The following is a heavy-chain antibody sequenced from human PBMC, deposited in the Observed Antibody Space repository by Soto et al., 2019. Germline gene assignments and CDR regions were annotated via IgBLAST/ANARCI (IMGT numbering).Heavy chain of an antibody. CDR3: AREKTMVRGTNWFDP. J-gene: IGHJ5*02. CDR2: IWYDGSNK. D-gene: IGHD3-10*01. Sequence: QVQLVESGGGVVQPGRSLRLSCAASGFTFSSYGMHWVRQAPGKGLEWVAVIWYDGSNKYYADSVKGRLTISRDNSKNTLYLQMNSLRAEDTAVYYCAREKTMVRGTNWFDPWGQGTLVTVSS. CDR1: GFTFSSYG. V-gene: IGHV3-33*01.